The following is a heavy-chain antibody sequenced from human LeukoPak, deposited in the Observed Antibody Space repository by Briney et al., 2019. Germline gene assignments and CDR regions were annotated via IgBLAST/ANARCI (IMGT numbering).Heavy chain of an antibody. CDR2: IYYSGST. V-gene: IGHV4-59*01. Sequence: KPSETLSLTCTVSGGSISSYYWSWIRQPPGKGLEWIGYIYYSGSTNYNPSLKSRVTISVDTSKNQFSLKLSSVTAADTAVYYCARDAVMWGFGPWGQGTLVTVSS. CDR1: GGSISSYY. CDR3: ARDAVMWGFGP. J-gene: IGHJ5*02. D-gene: IGHD3-16*01.